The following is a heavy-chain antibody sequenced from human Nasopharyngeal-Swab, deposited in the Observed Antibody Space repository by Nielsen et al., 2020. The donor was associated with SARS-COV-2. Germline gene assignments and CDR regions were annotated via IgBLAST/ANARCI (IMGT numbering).Heavy chain of an antibody. J-gene: IGHJ4*02. CDR3: TSWEGPH. CDR1: GFTFSNAW. D-gene: IGHD1-26*01. CDR2: IKRKTDGGTT. Sequence: GESLKISCAASGFTFSNAWMSWVRQAPGKGLEWVGRIKRKTDGGTTEYAAPVKGRFTISRDDSKNSLYLQMNSLKSEDTAVYYCTSWEGPHWGQGTLATVSS. V-gene: IGHV3-15*01.